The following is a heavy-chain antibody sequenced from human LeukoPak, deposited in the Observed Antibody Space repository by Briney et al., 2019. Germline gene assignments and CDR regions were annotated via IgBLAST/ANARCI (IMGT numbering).Heavy chain of an antibody. V-gene: IGHV1-24*01. Sequence: ASVTVSFTVSGNSLIELSIQWVRQAPGKGLECVGGFDPEEAKMVYAQNFQGRVTMTEDTSTQTAYMELSGLTSGDTAVYYCTTRSGDFWSGFVNWGQGTLVTVSS. CDR1: GNSLIELS. J-gene: IGHJ4*02. D-gene: IGHD3-3*01. CDR2: FDPEEAKM. CDR3: TTRSGDFWSGFVN.